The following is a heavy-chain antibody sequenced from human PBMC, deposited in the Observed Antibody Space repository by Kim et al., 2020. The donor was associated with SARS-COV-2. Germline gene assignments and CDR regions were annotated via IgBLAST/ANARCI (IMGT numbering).Heavy chain of an antibody. V-gene: IGHV3-9*01. D-gene: IGHD3-10*01. Sequence: GGSLRLSCAASGFTFDDYAMHWVRQAPGKGLEWVSGISWNSGSIGYADSVKGRFTISRDNAKNSLYLQMNSLRAEDTALYYCAKDSGSGYYYYYYMDGWG. J-gene: IGHJ6*03. CDR2: ISWNSGSI. CDR1: GFTFDDYA. CDR3: AKDSGSGYYYYYYMDG.